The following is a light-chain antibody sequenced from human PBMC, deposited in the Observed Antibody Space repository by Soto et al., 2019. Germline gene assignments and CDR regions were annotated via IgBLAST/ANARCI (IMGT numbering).Light chain of an antibody. CDR2: DAY. CDR3: QQYESYSPLT. V-gene: IGKV1-5*01. J-gene: IGKJ4*01. Sequence: DIQMTQSPSILSASVGDRVTITCRASQSIRSWLAWYQQKPGKAPKLLIYDAYSLESGVPSRFSGRRSGTEFTLTIAGLQPEDFATYYCQQYESYSPLTFGGGAIVDIK. CDR1: QSIRSW.